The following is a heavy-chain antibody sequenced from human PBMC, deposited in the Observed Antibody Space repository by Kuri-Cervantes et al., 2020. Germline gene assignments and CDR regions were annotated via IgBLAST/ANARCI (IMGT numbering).Heavy chain of an antibody. CDR3: AKDIAAAGTDAFDI. V-gene: IGHV3-21*04. Sequence: GESLKISCAASGFTFSSYGMHWVRQAPGKGLEWVSSISSSSSYIYYADSVKGRFTISRDNAKNSLYLQMNSLRAEDTALYYCAKDIAAAGTDAFDIWGQGTMVTVSS. J-gene: IGHJ3*02. D-gene: IGHD6-13*01. CDR1: GFTFSSYG. CDR2: ISSSSSYI.